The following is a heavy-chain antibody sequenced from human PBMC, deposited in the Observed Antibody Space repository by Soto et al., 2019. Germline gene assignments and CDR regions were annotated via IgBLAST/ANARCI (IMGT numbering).Heavy chain of an antibody. Sequence: SETLSLTCTVSGGSISSYYWSWIRQPPGKGLEWIGYIYYSGSTNYNPSLKSRVTISVDTSKNQLSLKLSSVTAADSAVYYCAAGGGLPRYYWGQGTLLTVSS. D-gene: IGHD5-12*01. CDR1: GGSISSYY. J-gene: IGHJ4*02. CDR2: IYYSGST. V-gene: IGHV4-59*12. CDR3: AAGGGLPRYY.